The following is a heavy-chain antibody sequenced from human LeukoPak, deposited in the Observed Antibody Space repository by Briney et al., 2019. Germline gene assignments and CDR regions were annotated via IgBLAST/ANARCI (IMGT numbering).Heavy chain of an antibody. CDR3: AKENRDILTGYSYGMDV. CDR1: GFTFDDYA. D-gene: IGHD3-9*01. J-gene: IGHJ6*02. CDR2: ISWNSGSI. V-gene: IGHV3-9*01. Sequence: GGSLRLSCAASGFTFDDYAMHWVRQAPGKGLEWVSGISWNSGSIGYADSVKGRFTISRDNATNSLYLQMNSLRAEDTALYYCAKENRDILTGYSYGMDVWGQGTTVTVSS.